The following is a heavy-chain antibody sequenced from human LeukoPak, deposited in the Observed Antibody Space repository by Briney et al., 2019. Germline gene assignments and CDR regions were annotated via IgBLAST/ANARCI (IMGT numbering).Heavy chain of an antibody. J-gene: IGHJ4*02. Sequence: PGGSLRLSCAASGFPFNTYPMHWVRQAPGKGLEWVTLVSSDGNNKYYADSVKGRFTISRDNSKNRLYLQLNSLRAEDTAVYYCARDSTYYYDSGSSGPHYFDNWGQGTLVTVSS. CDR3: ARDSTYYYDSGSSGPHYFDN. V-gene: IGHV3-30*04. CDR1: GFPFNTYP. CDR2: VSSDGNNK. D-gene: IGHD3-10*01.